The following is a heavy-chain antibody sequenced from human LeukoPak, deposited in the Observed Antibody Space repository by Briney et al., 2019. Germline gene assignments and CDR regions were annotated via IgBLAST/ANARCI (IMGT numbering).Heavy chain of an antibody. J-gene: IGHJ4*02. V-gene: IGHV4-39*07. Sequence: SETLSLTCTVSGDSISTSNSYWGWIRQPPGKGLEWIGSIYHSGSTYYNPSLKSRVTISVDTSKNQFSLKLSSVTAAGTAVYYCARASGSYYGFDYWGQGTLVTVSS. CDR2: IYHSGST. D-gene: IGHD1-26*01. CDR1: GDSISTSNSY. CDR3: ARASGSYYGFDY.